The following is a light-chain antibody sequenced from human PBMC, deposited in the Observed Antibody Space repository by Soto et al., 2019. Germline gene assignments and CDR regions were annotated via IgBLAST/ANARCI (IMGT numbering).Light chain of an antibody. CDR3: QHTKTNNLPCT. V-gene: IGKV1-12*01. J-gene: IGKJ5*01. Sequence: DIQMTQSPSSVSASVGDRVTITCRASQGISNWLAWYQQKPGAAPKLLIYSASNLQSGVPSRFSGSGFGTDFTVTIRSLQAEDFATYYCQHTKTNNLPCTFGQGTRLEIK. CDR2: SAS. CDR1: QGISNW.